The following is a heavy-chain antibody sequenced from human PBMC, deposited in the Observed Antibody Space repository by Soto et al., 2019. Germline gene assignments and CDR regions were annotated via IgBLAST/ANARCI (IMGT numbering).Heavy chain of an antibody. CDR2: INAGNGNT. V-gene: IGHV1-3*01. D-gene: IGHD6-6*01. CDR1: GYSFTSYS. Sequence: ASVKVSCKASGYSFTSYSMHWVRQAPGQGLEWMGWINAGNGNTKYSQKFQGRVTITRDTSASTAYMELSSLRSEDTAVYYCARVLEGDSSSWLGNYYSYGMDVWGQGTTVTVSS. CDR3: ARVLEGDSSSWLGNYYSYGMDV. J-gene: IGHJ6*02.